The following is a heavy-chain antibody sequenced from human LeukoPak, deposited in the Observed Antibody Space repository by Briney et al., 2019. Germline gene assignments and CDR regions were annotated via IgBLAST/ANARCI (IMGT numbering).Heavy chain of an antibody. CDR3: ARDSYGSDY. CDR1: GYTFSDYH. Sequence: GASVKVSCKASGYTFSDYHMHWVRQAPGQGLEWMGRIIPSGGSTTYAQKFQGRVTMTRDMSTNTVYMELSSLRSEDTAVYYCARDSYGSDYWGQGTLVTVSS. CDR2: IIPSGGST. J-gene: IGHJ4*02. V-gene: IGHV1-46*01. D-gene: IGHD3-16*01.